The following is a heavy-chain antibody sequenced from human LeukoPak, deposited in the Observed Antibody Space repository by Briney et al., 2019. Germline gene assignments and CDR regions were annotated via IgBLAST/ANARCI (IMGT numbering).Heavy chain of an antibody. D-gene: IGHD6-13*01. Sequence: GGSLRLSCAASGFTSSSYGMHWVRQAPGKGLEWVAVIWYDGSNKYYADSVKGRFTISRDNSKNTLYLQMNSLRAEDTAVYYCARTHSSSWYFDYWGQGTLVTVSS. J-gene: IGHJ4*02. CDR1: GFTSSSYG. CDR2: IWYDGSNK. V-gene: IGHV3-33*01. CDR3: ARTHSSSWYFDY.